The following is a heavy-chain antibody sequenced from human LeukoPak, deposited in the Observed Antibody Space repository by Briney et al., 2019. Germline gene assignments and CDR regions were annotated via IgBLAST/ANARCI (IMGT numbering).Heavy chain of an antibody. CDR3: ARRVYSYGYDY. D-gene: IGHD5-18*01. Sequence: SETLPLTCAVYGGSFSGYYWSWIRQPPGKGLEWIGEINHSGSTNYNPSLKSRVTISVDTSKNQFSLKLSSVTAADTAVYYCARRVYSYGYDYWGQGTLVTVSS. J-gene: IGHJ4*02. V-gene: IGHV4-34*01. CDR1: GGSFSGYY. CDR2: INHSGST.